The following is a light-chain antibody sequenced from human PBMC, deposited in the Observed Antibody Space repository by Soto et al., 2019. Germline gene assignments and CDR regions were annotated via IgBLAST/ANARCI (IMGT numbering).Light chain of an antibody. CDR1: QSVSSY. CDR3: QQRSNWPPT. CDR2: DAS. V-gene: IGKV3-11*01. Sequence: EIVLTQSPVTLSLSPGERATLSCRASQSVSSYLAWYQHKPGQAPRLLIYDASSRATGIPDRFSGSGSGTDFTLAISSLEPEDFAVYYCQQRSNWPPTFGGGTKLDIK. J-gene: IGKJ4*01.